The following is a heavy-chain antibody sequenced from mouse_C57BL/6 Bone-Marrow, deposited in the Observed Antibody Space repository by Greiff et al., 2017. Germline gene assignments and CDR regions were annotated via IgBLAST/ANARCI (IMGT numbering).Heavy chain of an antibody. J-gene: IGHJ2*01. CDR1: GYTFTSYG. V-gene: IGHV1-81*01. D-gene: IGHD1-1*01. CDR3: ARWYYGSSLYYFDY. CDR2: IYPRSGNT. Sequence: VQLQQSGAELARPGASVKLSCKASGYTFTSYGISWVKQRTGQGLEWIGEIYPRSGNTYYTEKFKGKATLTADKSSSTAYMELRSLASEDSAVYFCARWYYGSSLYYFDYWGQGTTLTVSS.